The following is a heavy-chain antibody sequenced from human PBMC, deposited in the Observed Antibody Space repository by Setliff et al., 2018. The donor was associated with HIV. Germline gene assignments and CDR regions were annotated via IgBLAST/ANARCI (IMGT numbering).Heavy chain of an antibody. CDR1: GHPFSNYD. V-gene: IGHV1-8*01. CDR2: MNPNSGAT. D-gene: IGHD3-10*01. CDR3: GSGKGVRGVIIRGGLDV. Sequence: ASVKVSCKTSGHPFSNYDIIWVRRATGQGLEWMGWMNPNSGATGYAQKFKDRFIMTRDTSISTAYMELSSLTSEDTAVDYCGSGKGVRGVIIRGGLDVWGKGTTVTVSS. J-gene: IGHJ6*04.